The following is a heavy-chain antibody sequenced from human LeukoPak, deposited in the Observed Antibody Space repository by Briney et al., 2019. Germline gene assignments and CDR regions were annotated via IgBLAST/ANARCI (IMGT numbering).Heavy chain of an antibody. J-gene: IGHJ4*02. CDR1: GGSISSYY. D-gene: IGHD3-3*01. Sequence: PSETLSLTCSVSGGSISSYYWSWIRQPPGKGLEWIGFIYYSGSTNYNPSLKSRVTISVDTSKNQFSLKLSSVTAADTAVYYCARKGFLEYFDYWGQGTLVTVSS. CDR2: IYYSGST. V-gene: IGHV4-59*01. CDR3: ARKGFLEYFDY.